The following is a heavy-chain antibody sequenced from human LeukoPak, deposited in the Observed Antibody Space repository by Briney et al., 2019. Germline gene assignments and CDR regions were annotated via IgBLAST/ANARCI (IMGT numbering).Heavy chain of an antibody. V-gene: IGHV3-21*01. CDR3: ARDNWNDDGLDY. J-gene: IGHJ4*02. D-gene: IGHD1-1*01. CDR1: GFTFSSYS. CDR2: ISSSSSYI. Sequence: GGSLRLSCAASGFTFSSYSMNWVRQAPGKGREWVSSISSSSSYIYYADSVKGRFTISRDNAKNSLYLKMNSLRAEDTAVYYCARDNWNDDGLDYWGQGTLVTVSS.